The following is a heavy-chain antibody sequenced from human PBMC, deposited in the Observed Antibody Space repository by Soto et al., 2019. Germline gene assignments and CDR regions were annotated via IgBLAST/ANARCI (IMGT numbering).Heavy chain of an antibody. CDR1: GYTFTSYG. CDR3: ARGSNFVSPDY. CDR2: IRGYNGNT. Sequence: QVQLVQSGAEVKKPGASVKVSCKASGYTFTSYGISWVRQAPGQGLEWMGWIRGYNGNTNYAQKFQDRVTMTTDTATSTTYMELRSLRSDDTAVYYCARGSNFVSPDYWGQGTLVAVSS. D-gene: IGHD1-1*01. V-gene: IGHV1-18*01. J-gene: IGHJ4*02.